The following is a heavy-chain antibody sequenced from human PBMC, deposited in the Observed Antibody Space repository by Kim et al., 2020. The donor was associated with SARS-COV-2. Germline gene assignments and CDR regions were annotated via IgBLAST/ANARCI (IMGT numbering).Heavy chain of an antibody. D-gene: IGHD4-4*01. CDR1: GGSFSGYY. CDR3: ARGTDYSNRLNYYYYMDV. J-gene: IGHJ6*03. V-gene: IGHV4-34*01. CDR2: INHSGST. Sequence: SETLSLTCAVYGGSFSGYYWSWIRQPPGKGLEWIGEINHSGSTNYNPSLKSRVTISVDTSKNQFSLKLSSVTAADTAVYYCARGTDYSNRLNYYYYMDVWGKGTTVTVSS.